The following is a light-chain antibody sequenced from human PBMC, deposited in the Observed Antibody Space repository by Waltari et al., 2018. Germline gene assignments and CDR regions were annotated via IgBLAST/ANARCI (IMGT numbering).Light chain of an antibody. CDR1: QDISNY. Sequence: DCQMTQSPSSLSASVGDRVTITCQASQDISNYLIWYQQKPGKAPKLLIYDASNLETGVPSRFSGSGSGTDFTFTISSLQPEDIATYYCQQYDNLPYTFGQGTKLEIK. CDR3: QQYDNLPYT. J-gene: IGKJ2*01. CDR2: DAS. V-gene: IGKV1-33*01.